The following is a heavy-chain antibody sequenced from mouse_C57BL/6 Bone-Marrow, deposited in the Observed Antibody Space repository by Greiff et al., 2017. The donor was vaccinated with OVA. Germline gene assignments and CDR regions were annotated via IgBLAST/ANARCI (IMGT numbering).Heavy chain of an antibody. D-gene: IGHD1-1*01. CDR2: INPNNGGT. Sequence: EVQLQQSGPELVKPGASVKISCKASGYTFTDYYMNWVKQSHGKSLEWIGDINPNNGGTSYNQKFKGKATLTVDKSSSTAYMELRNLTSEDSEVYSCARCHILIRFFDYCGQGTTLTVSS. J-gene: IGHJ2*01. CDR3: ARCHILIRFFDY. CDR1: GYTFTDYY. V-gene: IGHV1-26*01.